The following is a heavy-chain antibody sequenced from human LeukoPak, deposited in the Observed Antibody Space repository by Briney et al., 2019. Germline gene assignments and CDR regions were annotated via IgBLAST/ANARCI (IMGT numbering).Heavy chain of an antibody. CDR2: INPNTGDT. CDR3: ARGSGNYWFDP. J-gene: IGHJ5*02. Sequence: ASVKVSCKASGYTFTAYYIHWVRQAPGQRLEWMAWINPNTGDTNYAQKFQGRVIMARDTSISTAYMELSRLRSDDTAVYYCARGSGNYWFDPWGQGTLVTVSS. CDR1: GYTFTAYY. D-gene: IGHD1-26*01. V-gene: IGHV1-2*02.